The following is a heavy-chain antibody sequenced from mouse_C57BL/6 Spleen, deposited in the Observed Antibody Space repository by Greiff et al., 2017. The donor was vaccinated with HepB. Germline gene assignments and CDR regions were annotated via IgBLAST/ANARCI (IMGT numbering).Heavy chain of an antibody. CDR3: ARSSGGYYIYYYAMDY. CDR1: GYTFTSYG. D-gene: IGHD2-3*01. Sequence: QVHVKQSGAELARPGASVKLSCKASGYTFTSYGISWVKQRTGQGLEWIGEIYPRSGNTYYNEKFKGKATLTADKSSSTAYMELRSLTSEDSAVYFCARSSGGYYIYYYAMDYWGQGTSVTVSS. CDR2: IYPRSGNT. V-gene: IGHV1-81*01. J-gene: IGHJ4*01.